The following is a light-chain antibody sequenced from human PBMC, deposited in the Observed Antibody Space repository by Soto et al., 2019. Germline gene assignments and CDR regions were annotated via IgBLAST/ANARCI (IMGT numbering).Light chain of an antibody. Sequence: QLVLTQPPSASGSPGQSVTISCTGTSSDVGGDNYVSWYQQHPGKAPKLMIYEVTKRPSGVPDRFSGSKSGNTASLTVSGLQVEDEADYYCSSLKVFGGGTKLTVL. V-gene: IGLV2-8*01. J-gene: IGLJ2*01. CDR3: SSLKV. CDR1: SSDVGGDNY. CDR2: EVT.